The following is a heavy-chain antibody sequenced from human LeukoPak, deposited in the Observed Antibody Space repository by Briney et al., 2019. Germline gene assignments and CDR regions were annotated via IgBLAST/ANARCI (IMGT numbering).Heavy chain of an antibody. CDR3: ARDGAEVDSYGLGSFDY. CDR1: GGSISSHY. V-gene: IGHV4-59*11. Sequence: PETLSLTCTVSGGSISSHYWSWIRQPPGRGLEWIGYIYYSGSTNYNPSLKSRVTISVDTSKNQFSLKLSSVTAADTAVYYCARDGAEVDSYGLGSFDYWGQGTLVTVSS. D-gene: IGHD5-18*01. CDR2: IYYSGST. J-gene: IGHJ4*02.